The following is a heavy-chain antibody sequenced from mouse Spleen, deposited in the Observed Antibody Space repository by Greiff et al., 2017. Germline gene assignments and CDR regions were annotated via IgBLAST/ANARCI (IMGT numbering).Heavy chain of an antibody. D-gene: IGHD2-10*02. CDR2: IDPSDSET. J-gene: IGHJ1*01. V-gene: IGHV1-52*01. Sequence: QVQLQQPGAELVRPGSSVKLSCKASGYTFTSYWMHWVKQRPIQGLEWIGNIDPSDSETHYNQKFKDKATLTVDKSSSTAYMQLSSLTSEDSAVYYCARLGEYGNAYWYFDVWGAGTTVTVSS. CDR1: GYTFTSYW. CDR3: ARLGEYGNAYWYFDV.